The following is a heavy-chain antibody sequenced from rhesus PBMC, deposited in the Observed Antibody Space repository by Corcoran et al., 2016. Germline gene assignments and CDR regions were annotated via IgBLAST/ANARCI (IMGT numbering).Heavy chain of an antibody. V-gene: IGHV4-73*01. CDR1: GGSISGYS. D-gene: IGHD2-27*01. CDR2: IDGNSAST. J-gene: IGHJ4*01. Sequence: QVKLQQWGAGLVKPSETLSLTCAVYGGSISGYSWSWIRPPPGKRLEWIGNIDGNSASTKDNPSRKKRVTMSKDTAKNQFSLKLSSVTAAYTAVYYCARGFTAGTVDYWGQGVLVTVSS. CDR3: ARGFTAGTVDY.